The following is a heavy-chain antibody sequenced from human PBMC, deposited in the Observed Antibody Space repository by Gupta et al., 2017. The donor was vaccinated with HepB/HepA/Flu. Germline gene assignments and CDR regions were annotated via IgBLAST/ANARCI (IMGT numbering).Heavy chain of an antibody. V-gene: IGHV3-23*01. D-gene: IGHD3-22*01. CDR2: ISGSGGST. Sequence: EVQLLESGGGLVQPGGSLRLSCAASGFTFSSYAMSWVRQAPGKGLEWVSAISGSGGSTYYADSVKGRFTISRDNSKNTLYLQMNSLRAEDTAVYYCAKSWVESFGHDYDTPGPGMDVWGQGTTVTVSS. CDR1: GFTFSSYA. CDR3: AKSWVESFGHDYDTPGPGMDV. J-gene: IGHJ6*02.